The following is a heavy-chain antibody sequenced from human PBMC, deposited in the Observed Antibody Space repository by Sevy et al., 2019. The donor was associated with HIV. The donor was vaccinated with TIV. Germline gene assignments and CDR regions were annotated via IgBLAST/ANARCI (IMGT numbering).Heavy chain of an antibody. CDR2: IYISGST. J-gene: IGHJ4*02. V-gene: IGHV4-61*02. D-gene: IGHD6-6*01. CDR3: ARGLKEYTSSSAY. Sequence: SETLSLTCTVSGGSISSVSYYWDWFRQPAGKGLEWFGRIYISGSTNYNPSLKSRVTMSLDTSKNQLSLKLSSVTAADTAVYYCARGLKEYTSSSAYWGQGTLVTVSS. CDR1: GGSISSVSYY.